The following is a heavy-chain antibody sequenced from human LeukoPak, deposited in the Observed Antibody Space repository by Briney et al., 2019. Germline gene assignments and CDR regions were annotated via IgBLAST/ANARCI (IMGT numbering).Heavy chain of an antibody. CDR3: AREDGDDIFDY. J-gene: IGHJ4*02. Sequence: ASVKVSCKASGYTFTGYYMRWLRQAPGQGPEWMGWINPNSGYTYFAQKFQDRVSMTRDTSINTAYMELSRLTSDDSAVYFCAREDGDDIFDYWGPGTLVTVSS. V-gene: IGHV1-2*02. CDR1: GYTFTGYY. CDR2: INPNSGYT. D-gene: IGHD3-10*01.